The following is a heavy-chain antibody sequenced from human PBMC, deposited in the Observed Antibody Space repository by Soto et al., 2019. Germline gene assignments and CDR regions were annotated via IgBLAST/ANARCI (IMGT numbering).Heavy chain of an antibody. CDR2: VNPILSMS. D-gene: IGHD3-10*01. CDR1: GDTFSFYT. J-gene: IGHJ4*02. Sequence: QVQLVQSGAELKMPGSSVKVSCKASGDTFSFYTINWVRQAPGLGLEWMGRVNPILSMSNYAQKFQGRVTMTADKSTSTAYMELRSLRSEDTAFYYCATSYGSGYRAFDYWGQGALVTVSS. V-gene: IGHV1-69*02. CDR3: ATSYGSGYRAFDY.